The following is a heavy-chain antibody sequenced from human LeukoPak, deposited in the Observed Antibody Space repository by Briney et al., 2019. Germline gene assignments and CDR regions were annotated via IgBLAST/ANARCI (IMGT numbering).Heavy chain of an antibody. Sequence: ASVKVSCKASGYTFTGYYMHWVRQAPGQGLEWMGWINPNSGGTNYAQKFQGRVTMTRDTSISTAYMELSRLRSDDTAVYYCASGSYYYDSSGYYVYWGQGTLVTVSS. CDR1: GYTFTGYY. J-gene: IGHJ4*02. CDR2: INPNSGGT. V-gene: IGHV1-2*02. D-gene: IGHD3-22*01. CDR3: ASGSYYYDSSGYYVY.